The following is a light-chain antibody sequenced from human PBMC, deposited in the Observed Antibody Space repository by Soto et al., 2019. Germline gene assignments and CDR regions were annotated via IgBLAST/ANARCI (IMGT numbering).Light chain of an antibody. CDR3: QQYDNLPWT. V-gene: IGKV1-33*01. CDR1: QDISNY. CDR2: DAS. J-gene: IGKJ1*01. Sequence: DIQMTQSPSSLSASVGERVTITCQASQDISNYLNWYQQKPGKAPKRLIYDASNLETGVTSRFSGSGSGTDFTFTISSLQPEDIATYYCQQYDNLPWTFGQGTKVEIK.